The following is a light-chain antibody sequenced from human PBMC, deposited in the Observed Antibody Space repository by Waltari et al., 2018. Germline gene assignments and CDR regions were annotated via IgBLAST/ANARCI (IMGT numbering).Light chain of an antibody. V-gene: IGKV3-20*01. CDR2: SAS. CDR1: RSVSSTF. J-gene: IGKJ2*01. Sequence: EIVLTQSPGTLSLSAGERATISSRTSRSVSSTFLAWYQQKPGQAPRLLIYSASSRATGIPDSFSGSGSGTDFTLTISRLVPEDFAVYYCQQHGSSPRYTFGQGTKLEI. CDR3: QQHGSSPRYT.